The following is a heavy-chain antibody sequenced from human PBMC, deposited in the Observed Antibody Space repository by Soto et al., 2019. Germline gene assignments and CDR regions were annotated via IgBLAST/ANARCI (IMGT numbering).Heavy chain of an antibody. D-gene: IGHD6-13*01. J-gene: IGHJ4*02. CDR3: AGETSIAAADY. Sequence: QVQLVQSGAEVKKPGASVKVSCKASGYTFTTYGISWVRQAPGQGLEWMGWISAYNGNTKYAQKLQGRVTMTTDTTTSTAYRELRSLRSDDTAVYFCAGETSIAAADYWGQGTLVTVSS. CDR2: ISAYNGNT. V-gene: IGHV1-18*01. CDR1: GYTFTTYG.